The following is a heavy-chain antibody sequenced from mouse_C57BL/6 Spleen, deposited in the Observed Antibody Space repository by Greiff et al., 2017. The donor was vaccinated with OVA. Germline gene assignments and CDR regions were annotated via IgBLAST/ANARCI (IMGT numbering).Heavy chain of an antibody. CDR1: GYTFTGYW. CDR3: ARLDYYGSSEGYYFDY. D-gene: IGHD1-1*01. CDR2: ILPGSGST. J-gene: IGHJ2*01. Sequence: QVQLQQSGAELMKPGASVKLSCKATGYTFTGYWIEWVKQRPGHGLEWIGEILPGSGSTNYNEKFKGKATFTADTSSNTAYMQLSSLTTEDSAIYYCARLDYYGSSEGYYFDYWGQGTTLTVSS. V-gene: IGHV1-9*01.